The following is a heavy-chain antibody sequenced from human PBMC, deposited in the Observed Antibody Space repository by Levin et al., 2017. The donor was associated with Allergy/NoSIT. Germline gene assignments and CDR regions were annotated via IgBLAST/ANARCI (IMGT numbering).Heavy chain of an antibody. CDR1: GFTFSSYA. CDR3: ARGLVVVVAATSLLNWFDP. CDR2: ISYDGSNK. V-gene: IGHV3-30-3*01. Sequence: SCAASGFTFSSYALHWVRQAPGKGLEWVAVISYDGSNKYYADSVKGRFTISRDNSKNTLYLQMNSLRAEDTAVYYCARGLVVVVAATSLLNWFDPWGQGTLVTVSS. J-gene: IGHJ5*02. D-gene: IGHD2-15*01.